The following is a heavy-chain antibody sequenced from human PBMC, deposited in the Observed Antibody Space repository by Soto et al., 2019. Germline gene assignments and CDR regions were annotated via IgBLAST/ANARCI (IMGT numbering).Heavy chain of an antibody. CDR1: GYTFTSYG. CDR2: ISAYNGNT. V-gene: IGHV1-18*01. D-gene: IGHD3-22*01. Sequence: GASVKVSCKASGYTFTSYGISWVRQAPGQGLEWMGWISAYNGNTNYAQKLQGRVTMTTDTSTSTAYMELRSLRSDDTAVYYCARLPYYYDSSGYYYPDAFDIWGQGTMVTVSS. J-gene: IGHJ3*02. CDR3: ARLPYYYDSSGYYYPDAFDI.